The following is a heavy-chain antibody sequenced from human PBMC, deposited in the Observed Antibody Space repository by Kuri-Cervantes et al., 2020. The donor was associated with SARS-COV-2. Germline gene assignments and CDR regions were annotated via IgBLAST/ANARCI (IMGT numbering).Heavy chain of an antibody. CDR2: IYYSGST. CDR1: GCSISSSSYY. Sequence: SETLSLTCTVSGCSISSSSYYWGWIRQPPGKGLEWIGSIYYSGSTYYNPSLKSRVTISVDTSKNQFSLKLSSVTAADTAVYSCARQMMSSITIFGVVITRNWFDPWGQGTLITVSS. V-gene: IGHV4-39*01. CDR3: ARQMMSSITIFGVVITRNWFDP. J-gene: IGHJ5*02. D-gene: IGHD3-3*01.